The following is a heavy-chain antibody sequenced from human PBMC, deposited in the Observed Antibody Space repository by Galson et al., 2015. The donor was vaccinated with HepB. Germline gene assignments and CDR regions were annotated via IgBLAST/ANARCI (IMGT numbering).Heavy chain of an antibody. V-gene: IGHV1-2*02. CDR3: ARGPEYYYDSSGYAGAFDI. CDR1: GYTFTGYY. D-gene: IGHD3-22*01. Sequence: SVKVSCKASGYTFTGYYMHWVRQAPGQGLEWMGWINPNSGGTNYAQKFQGRVTMTRDTSISTAYMELSRLRSDDTAVYYCARGPEYYYDSSGYAGAFDIWGQGTMVTVSS. J-gene: IGHJ3*02. CDR2: INPNSGGT.